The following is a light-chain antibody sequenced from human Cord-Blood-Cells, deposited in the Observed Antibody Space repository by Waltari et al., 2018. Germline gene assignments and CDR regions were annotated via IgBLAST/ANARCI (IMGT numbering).Light chain of an antibody. Sequence: DIVMTQSPLSLPVTPGEPASISCRSSQSLLHSNGYNYLDWYLQKPGQSPQLLIYLGSSRACGVPDRFSGSGSGTDFTLKISRVEAEDVGVYYCMQALQTPISFGQGTRLEIK. CDR2: LGS. V-gene: IGKV2-28*01. CDR3: MQALQTPIS. CDR1: QSLLHSNGYNY. J-gene: IGKJ5*01.